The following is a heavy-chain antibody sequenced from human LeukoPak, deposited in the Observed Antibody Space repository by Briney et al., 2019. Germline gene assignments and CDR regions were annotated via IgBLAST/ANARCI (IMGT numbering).Heavy chain of an antibody. CDR3: ARDRSGGYNWFDP. J-gene: IGHJ5*02. D-gene: IGHD2-15*01. CDR1: GGSFSNYY. CDR2: INRNGST. Sequence: PSETLSLTCAVDGGSFSNYYWSWIRQPPGKGLEWIGEINRNGSTNYNPSLKSRVTISIDTSKNQFSLKLSSVTAADTAIYYCARDRSGGYNWFDPWGQGTLVTVSS. V-gene: IGHV4-34*01.